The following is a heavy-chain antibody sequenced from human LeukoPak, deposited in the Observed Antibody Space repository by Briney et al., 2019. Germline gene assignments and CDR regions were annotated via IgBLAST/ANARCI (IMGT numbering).Heavy chain of an antibody. CDR1: GFTFSSTW. V-gene: IGHV3-74*01. D-gene: IGHD3-10*01. CDR2: MNSDGTTI. Sequence: GGSLRLSCIGSGFTFSSTWMHWVRQAPGKGLVWLSRMNSDGTTINYADSVKGRFTISRDNAKNSLYLQMNSLRAEDTAVYYCARGGDYYFDYWGQGTLVTVSS. J-gene: IGHJ4*02. CDR3: ARGGDYYFDY.